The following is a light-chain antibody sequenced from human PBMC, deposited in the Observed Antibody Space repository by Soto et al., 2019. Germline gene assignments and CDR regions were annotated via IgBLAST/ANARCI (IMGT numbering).Light chain of an antibody. J-gene: IGKJ1*01. V-gene: IGKV3-15*01. CDR2: GAT. CDR1: QSVSSN. CDR3: QQYNIWPRT. Sequence: EIVMTQSPATLSVSPGERATLSCRASQSVSSNLAWYQQKPGQAPRLLIFGATTRATGIPARYSGSASGTEITITISSLKSEDFAVYYCQQYNIWPRTFGQGTKVEIK.